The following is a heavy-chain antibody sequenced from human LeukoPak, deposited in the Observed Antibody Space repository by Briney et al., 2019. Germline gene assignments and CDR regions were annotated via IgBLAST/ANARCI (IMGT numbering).Heavy chain of an antibody. CDR2: IWYGGSNK. CDR1: GFTFSSYG. Sequence: GGSLRLSCAASGFTFSSYGMHWVRQAPGKGLEWVAVIWYGGSNKYYADSVKGRFTISRDNSKNTLYLQMSSLRVEDTAVYYCARSLLYDTSVWGQGTLVTVSS. J-gene: IGHJ4*02. CDR3: ARSLLYDTSV. D-gene: IGHD3-22*01. V-gene: IGHV3-33*08.